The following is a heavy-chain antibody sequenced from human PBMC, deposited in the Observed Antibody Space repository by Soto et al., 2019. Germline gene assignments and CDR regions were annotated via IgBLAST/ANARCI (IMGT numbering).Heavy chain of an antibody. CDR1: GFTFSSCS. V-gene: IGHV3-33*08. CDR2: IWYDGSNK. J-gene: IGHJ6*02. CDR3: ARVSCSSTSCYIGGNYYYGMDV. Sequence: QLVESGGGLVKPGGSLRLSCAASGFTFSSCSMHWVRQAPGKGLEWVAVIWYDGSNKYYADSVKGRFTISRDNSKNTLYLQMNSLRAEDTAVYYCARVSCSSTSCYIGGNYYYGMDVWGQGTTVTVSS. D-gene: IGHD2-2*02.